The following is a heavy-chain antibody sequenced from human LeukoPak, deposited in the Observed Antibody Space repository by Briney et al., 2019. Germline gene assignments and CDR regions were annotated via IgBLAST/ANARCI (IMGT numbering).Heavy chain of an antibody. Sequence: SETLSVTCAVYGGAFSHYNWTWIRQPPGMGLEWIGEIGHNGTTNYNPSLKGRATISVDTSKNQFSLKLSSVTAADTAVYYCARGGSKYSNYEDAFDIWGQGTMVTVSS. D-gene: IGHD4-11*01. CDR1: GGAFSHYN. CDR3: ARGGSKYSNYEDAFDI. CDR2: IGHNGTT. V-gene: IGHV4-34*01. J-gene: IGHJ3*02.